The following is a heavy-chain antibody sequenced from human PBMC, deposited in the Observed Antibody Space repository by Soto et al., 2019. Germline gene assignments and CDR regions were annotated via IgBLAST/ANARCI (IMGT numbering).Heavy chain of an antibody. Sequence: SGPTLVNPTQTLTLTCTFSGFSLRTSGVGVGWIRQPPGKAPEWLALIYWNDDKRYSPSLKSRLTITKDTSKNQVVLTMTDMDHVDTGTYYCAQRLGSRGSFDYWGQGSLVTVSS. V-gene: IGHV2-5*01. CDR2: IYWNDDK. D-gene: IGHD6-25*01. CDR3: AQRLGSRGSFDY. J-gene: IGHJ4*02. CDR1: GFSLRTSGVG.